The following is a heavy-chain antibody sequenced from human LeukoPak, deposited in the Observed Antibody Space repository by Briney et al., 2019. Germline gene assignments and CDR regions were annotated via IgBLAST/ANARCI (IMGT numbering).Heavy chain of an antibody. Sequence: GASVKVSCKTSGYTFTNHGVGWVRQAPGQGPEWMGWISAYTGDTHYVQKFNDRVTMTIDTSTSTAYMELTSLRSDDTAFYYCARGMGLRLRPSRFDPWGQGTLVTVSS. CDR3: ARGMGLRLRPSRFDP. V-gene: IGHV1-18*01. CDR2: ISAYTGDT. J-gene: IGHJ5*02. CDR1: GYTFTNHG. D-gene: IGHD2-21*02.